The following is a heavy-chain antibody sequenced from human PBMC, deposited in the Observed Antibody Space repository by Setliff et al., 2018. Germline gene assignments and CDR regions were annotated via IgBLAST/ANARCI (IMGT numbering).Heavy chain of an antibody. J-gene: IGHJ5*02. CDR1: GFTFSDYY. D-gene: IGHD2-2*03. CDR3: ARDGYPGTS. V-gene: IGHV3-11*01. CDR2: ITSSGTTT. Sequence: GESLKISCAASGFTFSDYYMSWIRQAPGKGLEWVSYITSSGTTTFYTDSVKGRFAISRDNARNSLYLQTNSLRVEDTAVYYCARDGYPGTSWGQGTLVTVSS.